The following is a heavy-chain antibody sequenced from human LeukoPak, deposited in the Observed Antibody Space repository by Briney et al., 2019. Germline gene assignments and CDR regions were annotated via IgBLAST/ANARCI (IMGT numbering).Heavy chain of an antibody. CDR1: GFTFSSYW. J-gene: IGHJ3*02. CDR2: INSDGSST. CDR3: AKVSHLKAYCGGDCYSAIDI. Sequence: GGSLRLSCAASGFTFSSYWMHWVRQAPGKGLVWVSRINSDGSSTSYADSVKGRFSISRDNSKNTLYLQMNSLRAEDTAVYYCAKVSHLKAYCGGDCYSAIDIWGQGTMVTVSS. V-gene: IGHV3-74*01. D-gene: IGHD2-21*02.